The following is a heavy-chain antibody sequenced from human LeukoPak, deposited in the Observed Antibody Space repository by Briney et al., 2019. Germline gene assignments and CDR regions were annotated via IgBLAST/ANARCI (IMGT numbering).Heavy chain of an antibody. CDR2: IYNSGAKI. CDR3: AKDVAPDSGWDLDY. D-gene: IGHD6-19*01. CDR1: GLTFSTYS. J-gene: IGHJ4*02. V-gene: IGHV3-23*01. Sequence: GGSLRLSCAVSGLTFSTYSMTWVRQGPGKGLEWVSSIYNSGAKIFHADSVKGRFTISRDNSKNMLYLQMNSLRVEDTAVYYCAKDVAPDSGWDLDYWGQGTLVTVSS.